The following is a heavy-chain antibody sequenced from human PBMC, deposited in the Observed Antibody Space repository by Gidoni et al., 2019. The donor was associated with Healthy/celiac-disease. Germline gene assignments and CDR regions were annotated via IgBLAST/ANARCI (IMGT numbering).Heavy chain of an antibody. J-gene: IGHJ6*02. CDR1: GYTFTSYG. CDR2: ISAYNGNT. CDR3: ARGGGFWSGYYIASYYYGMDV. D-gene: IGHD3-3*01. V-gene: IGHV1-18*04. Sequence: QVQLVQSGAEVTKPGASVMVSCKASGYTFTSYGISWVRQAPGQGLEWMGWISAYNGNTNYAQKLQGRGTMTTDTSTSTAYMELRSLRSDDTAVYYCARGGGFWSGYYIASYYYGMDVWGQGTTVTVSS.